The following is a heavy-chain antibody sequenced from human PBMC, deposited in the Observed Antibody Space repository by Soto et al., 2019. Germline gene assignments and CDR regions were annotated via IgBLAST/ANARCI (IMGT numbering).Heavy chain of an antibody. D-gene: IGHD2-2*01. CDR2: IGYDGSNK. J-gene: IGHJ6*02. Sequence: GGSLRLSCAASGFTFSSYVMHWVRQAPGKGLEWVAVIGYDGSNKYYADSVKGRFTISRDNSKNTLYLQMNSLRAEDTAVYYCARSLTAYCRSTSCYPGKDYYYGMDVWGQGTTVTVSS. CDR1: GFTFSSYV. CDR3: ARSLTAYCRSTSCYPGKDYYYGMDV. V-gene: IGHV3-33*01.